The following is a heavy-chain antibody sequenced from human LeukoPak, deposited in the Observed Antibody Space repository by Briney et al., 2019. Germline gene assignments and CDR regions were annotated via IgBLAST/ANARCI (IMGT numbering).Heavy chain of an antibody. Sequence: ASVKVSCKASGYTFRSHGISWVRQAPGQGLEWMGWINPNSGGTNYAQKYQGRVTMTRDTSISTAYMDLSRLRSDDTAVYYCAREGRGWYFDLWGRGTLVTVSS. CDR2: INPNSGGT. CDR1: GYTFRSHG. D-gene: IGHD3-10*01. CDR3: AREGRGWYFDL. J-gene: IGHJ2*01. V-gene: IGHV1-2*02.